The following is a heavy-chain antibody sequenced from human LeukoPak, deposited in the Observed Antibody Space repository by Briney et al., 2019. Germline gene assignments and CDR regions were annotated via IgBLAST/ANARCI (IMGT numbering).Heavy chain of an antibody. Sequence: SETLSLTCTVSGGSISSYYRSWIRQPPGKGLEWIGYIYYSGSTNYNPSLKSRVTISVDTSKNQFSLKLSSVTAADTAVYYCARLRYYDSSGYYDFDYWGQGTLVTVSS. CDR1: GGSISSYY. J-gene: IGHJ4*02. V-gene: IGHV4-59*08. CDR3: ARLRYYDSSGYYDFDY. CDR2: IYYSGST. D-gene: IGHD3-22*01.